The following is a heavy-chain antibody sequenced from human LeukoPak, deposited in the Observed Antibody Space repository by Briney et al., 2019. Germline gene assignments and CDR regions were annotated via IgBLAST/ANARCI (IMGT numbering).Heavy chain of an antibody. CDR2: INPNSGGT. J-gene: IGHJ4*02. CDR3: ARAGGYSGYEVDY. Sequence: ASVKVSCKASGYTFTGYYMHWVRQAPGQGLEWMGWINPNSGGTNYAQKFQGRVTMTRDTSTSTVYMELSSLRSEDTAVYYCARAGGYSGYEVDYWGQGTLVTVSS. CDR1: GYTFTGYY. V-gene: IGHV1-2*02. D-gene: IGHD5-12*01.